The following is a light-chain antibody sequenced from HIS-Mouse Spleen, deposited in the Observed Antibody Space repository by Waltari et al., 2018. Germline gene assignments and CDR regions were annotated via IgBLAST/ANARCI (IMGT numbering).Light chain of an antibody. Sequence: SYELTQPPSGSVSPGQTARITCSGDALPKKYAYWYQQKLGQAPVLVIYEDSKRPSGIPERFSGSSSGTMATLTISGAQVEDEADYYCYSTDSSGNHRVFGGGTKLTVL. V-gene: IGLV3-10*01. J-gene: IGLJ2*01. CDR3: YSTDSSGNHRV. CDR2: EDS. CDR1: ALPKKY.